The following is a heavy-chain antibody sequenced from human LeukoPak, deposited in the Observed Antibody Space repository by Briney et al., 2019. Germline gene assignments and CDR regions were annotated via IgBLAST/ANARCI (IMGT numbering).Heavy chain of an antibody. D-gene: IGHD6-6*01. J-gene: IGHJ4*02. CDR2: ISPTGSTT. CDR1: GFSFSGHC. Sequence: PGGSLRLSCTASGFSFSGHCMHWARQLPGKGLFWVSRISPTGSTTSYADSVKGRFTVSRDNAKNTLYLQVNNLRAEDTAVYYCARGPNSNWSGLDFWGQGTLLTVSS. CDR3: ARGPNSNWSGLDF. V-gene: IGHV3-74*01.